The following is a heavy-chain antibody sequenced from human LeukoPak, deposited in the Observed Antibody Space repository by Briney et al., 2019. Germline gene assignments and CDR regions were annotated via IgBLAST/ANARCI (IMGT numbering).Heavy chain of an antibody. D-gene: IGHD3-10*01. CDR2: IYTSGST. J-gene: IGHJ5*02. V-gene: IGHV4-4*07. Sequence: IGRIYTSGSTNYNPSLMNRGTMSVSTSKNRFSLKLSSVTAAATAVYSLARKLSMVRGPPPHKIDPWGQGTLVTVSS. CDR3: ARKLSMVRGPPPHKIDP.